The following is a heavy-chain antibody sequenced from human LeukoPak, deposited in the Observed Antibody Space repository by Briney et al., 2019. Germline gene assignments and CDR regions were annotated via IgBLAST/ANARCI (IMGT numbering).Heavy chain of an antibody. Sequence: PSETLSLTRAVSGYSIRSGDYWGWIRQSPGKGLEWIGSIYHSGSTHYNPSLKSRVTISVDTSKNQFSLMLSSVTAADTAVYYCARNRSLTTTPGFDHWGQGTLVTVSS. CDR3: ARNRSLTTTPGFDH. J-gene: IGHJ4*02. CDR2: IYHSGST. V-gene: IGHV4-38-2*01. CDR1: GYSIRSGDY. D-gene: IGHD4-11*01.